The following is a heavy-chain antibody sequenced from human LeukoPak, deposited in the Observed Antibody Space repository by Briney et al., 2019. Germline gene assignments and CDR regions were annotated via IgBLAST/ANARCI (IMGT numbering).Heavy chain of an antibody. CDR3: AKDPYIPKQSPSSGYYFD. CDR1: GFTFSSYW. D-gene: IGHD3-22*01. J-gene: IGHJ4*02. Sequence: GGSLRLSCAASGFTFSSYWMSWVRQAPGKGLEWVANIEQVGSEIYYVDSVKGRFTISRDNAKNSLYLQMNSLRAEDTAVYYCAKDPYIPKQSPSSGYYFDWGQGTLVTVSS. V-gene: IGHV3-7*03. CDR2: IEQVGSEI.